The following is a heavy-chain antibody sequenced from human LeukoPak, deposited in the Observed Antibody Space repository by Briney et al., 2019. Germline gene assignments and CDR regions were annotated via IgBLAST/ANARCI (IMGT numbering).Heavy chain of an antibody. J-gene: IGHJ4*02. CDR2: SIPLYHST. V-gene: IGHV1-69*05. Sequence: SVKVSCKASGGTFRSDAFNWVRHAPGQGLEWMGGSIPLYHSTNYTQNFQGRVKFTTDESTNTVYMELSSLRSEDTAVYYCARAEILRYNWNYFDYWGQGTLVTVSS. CDR1: GGTFRSDA. CDR3: ARAEILRYNWNYFDY. D-gene: IGHD1-20*01.